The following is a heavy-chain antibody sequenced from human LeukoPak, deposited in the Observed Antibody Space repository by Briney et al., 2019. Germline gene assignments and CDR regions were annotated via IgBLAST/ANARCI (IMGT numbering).Heavy chain of an antibody. J-gene: IGHJ4*02. V-gene: IGHV3-30*18. D-gene: IGHD3-22*01. CDR2: ISYDGSNK. CDR3: AKDSSGSLFDY. CDR1: GFTFSSYG. Sequence: GGSRRLSCAASGFTFSSYGMLWVRQAPGKGLEWVAVISYDGSNKYYADSVKGRFTISRDNSKNMLYLQMNSLRAEDTAVYYCAKDSSGSLFDYWGQGTLVTVSS.